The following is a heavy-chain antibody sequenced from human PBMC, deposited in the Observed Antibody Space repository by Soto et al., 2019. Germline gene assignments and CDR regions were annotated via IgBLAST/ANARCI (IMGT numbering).Heavy chain of an antibody. D-gene: IGHD6-13*01. Sequence: SETLSLTCTVSGGSISSSSYYWGWIRQPPGKGLEWIGSIYYSGSTYYNPSLKSRVTISVDTSKNQFSLKLSSVTAADTAVYYCATSGMLRSSWFPGGRDYYYYGMDVWGQGTTVTVSS. V-gene: IGHV4-39*01. J-gene: IGHJ6*02. CDR2: IYYSGST. CDR3: ATSGMLRSSWFPGGRDYYYYGMDV. CDR1: GGSISSSSYY.